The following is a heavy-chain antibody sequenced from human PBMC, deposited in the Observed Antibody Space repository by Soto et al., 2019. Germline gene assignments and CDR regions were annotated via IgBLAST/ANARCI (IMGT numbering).Heavy chain of an antibody. V-gene: IGHV5-51*01. D-gene: IGHD2-8*01. CDR3: ARLKRYGVFYYYYGMDV. CDR2: IYPGDSDT. J-gene: IGHJ6*02. CDR1: GYSFTSYW. Sequence: PGESLKISCKGSGYSFTSYWIGWVRQMPGKGLEWMGIIYPGDSDTRYSPSFQGQVTISADKSISTAYLQWSSLKASDTAMYYCARLKRYGVFYYYYGMDVWGQGTTVTVSS.